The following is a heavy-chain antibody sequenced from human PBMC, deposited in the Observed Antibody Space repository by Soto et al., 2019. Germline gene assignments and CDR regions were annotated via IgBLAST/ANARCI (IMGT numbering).Heavy chain of an antibody. CDR3: ARYVKQQLVRGYFDY. J-gene: IGHJ4*02. CDR2: ISYDGSNK. D-gene: IGHD6-13*01. V-gene: IGHV3-30*04. Sequence: GGSLRLSCAASGFTFSSYAMHWVRQAPGKGLEWVAVISYDGSNKYYADSVKGRFTISRDNSKNTLYLQMNSLRAEDTAVYYCARYVKQQLVRGYFDYWGQGTLVTVSS. CDR1: GFTFSSYA.